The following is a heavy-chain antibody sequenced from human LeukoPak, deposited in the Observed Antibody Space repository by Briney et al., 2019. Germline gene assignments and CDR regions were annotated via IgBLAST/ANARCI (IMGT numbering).Heavy chain of an antibody. D-gene: IGHD5-24*01. V-gene: IGHV4-59*01. Sequence: PSETLSLTCTVSGGSISSYYWSWIRQPPGKGLEWIGYIYYSGSTNYNPSLKSRVTISVDTSKNQFSLKLSSVTAADTAVYYCARTGTGWLPYGSWYFDLWGRGTLVTVSS. CDR3: ARTGTGWLPYGSWYFDL. CDR1: GGSISSYY. J-gene: IGHJ2*01. CDR2: IYYSGST.